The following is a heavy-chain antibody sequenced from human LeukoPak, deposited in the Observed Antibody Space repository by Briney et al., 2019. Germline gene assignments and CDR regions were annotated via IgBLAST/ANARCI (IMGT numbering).Heavy chain of an antibody. Sequence: GASVNVSCKASGYTFTSYDINWVRQATGQGLEWMGWMNPNSGNTGYAQKFQGRVTITRNTSISTAYMELSSLRSEDTAVYYCARGAPDIVATGASWFDPWGQGTLVTVSS. CDR3: ARGAPDIVATGASWFDP. CDR2: MNPNSGNT. V-gene: IGHV1-8*03. J-gene: IGHJ5*02. D-gene: IGHD5-12*01. CDR1: GYTFTSYD.